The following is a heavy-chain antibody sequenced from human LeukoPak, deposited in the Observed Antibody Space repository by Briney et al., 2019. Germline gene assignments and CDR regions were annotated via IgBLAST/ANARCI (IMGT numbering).Heavy chain of an antibody. CDR1: GGSISSYY. J-gene: IGHJ4*02. CDR3: ARSGWELWALDY. Sequence: KPSETLPLXCTVSGGSISSYYWSWIRQPPGKGLEWIGYIYYSGSTNYNPSLKSRVTISVDTSKNQFSLKLSSVTAADTAVYYCARSGWELWALDYWGQGTLVTVSS. V-gene: IGHV4-59*01. CDR2: IYYSGST. D-gene: IGHD1-26*01.